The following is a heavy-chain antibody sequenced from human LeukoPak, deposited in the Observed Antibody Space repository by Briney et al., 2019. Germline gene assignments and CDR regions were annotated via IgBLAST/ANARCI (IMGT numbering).Heavy chain of an antibody. Sequence: GGSLRLSCAASGFTFRSYSMNRVRQAPGKGLEWVSSISSSSSSIYHADSVKGRFTISRDNAKNSLYLQMNSLRAEDTAVYYCARDIRGYCSGGSCLRLFDYWGQGTLVTVSS. V-gene: IGHV3-21*01. CDR1: GFTFRSYS. D-gene: IGHD2-15*01. J-gene: IGHJ4*02. CDR3: ARDIRGYCSGGSCLRLFDY. CDR2: ISSSSSSI.